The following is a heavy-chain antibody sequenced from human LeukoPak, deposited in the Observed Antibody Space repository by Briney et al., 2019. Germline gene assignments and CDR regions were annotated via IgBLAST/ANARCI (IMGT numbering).Heavy chain of an antibody. CDR1: GFSLSSYG. D-gene: IGHD6-13*01. Sequence: PGGSLRLSCAASGFSLSSYGMNWVRQAPGKGLEWVSSITISSNFIYYADSVKGRFTISRDNSKNTLYLQMNSLRAEDTAVYYCAKLSVGYSSSYYLPGDWGQGTLVTVSS. CDR3: AKLSVGYSSSYYLPGD. V-gene: IGHV3-21*04. CDR2: ITISSNFI. J-gene: IGHJ4*02.